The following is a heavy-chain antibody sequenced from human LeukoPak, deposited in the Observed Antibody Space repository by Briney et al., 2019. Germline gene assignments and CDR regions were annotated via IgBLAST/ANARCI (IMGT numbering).Heavy chain of an antibody. CDR3: ARAGMTTIEIDY. Sequence: PSETLSLTCTVSGGSISSYYWSWIRQPPGKGLEWIGYIYYSGSTNYNPSLKSRVTISVDTSKNQFSLKLSSVTAADTAVYYCARAGMTTIEIDYWGQGTLVTVSS. V-gene: IGHV4-59*01. J-gene: IGHJ4*02. CDR2: IYYSGST. D-gene: IGHD5-24*01. CDR1: GGSISSYY.